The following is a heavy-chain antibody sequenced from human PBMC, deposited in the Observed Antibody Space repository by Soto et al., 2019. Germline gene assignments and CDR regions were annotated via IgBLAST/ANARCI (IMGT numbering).Heavy chain of an antibody. CDR2: INPKTAAT. J-gene: IGHJ6*02. Sequence: ASVKVSCKASGYTFSDYFIQWLRQAPGQGLEWVAWINPKTAATNYAKKFQDRVTVTSDTSFSTAYLELTRLRPDDTALYYCARIKWGLDYYSGMDVWGQGTEVT. D-gene: IGHD1-26*01. V-gene: IGHV1-2*02. CDR1: GYTFSDYF. CDR3: ARIKWGLDYYSGMDV.